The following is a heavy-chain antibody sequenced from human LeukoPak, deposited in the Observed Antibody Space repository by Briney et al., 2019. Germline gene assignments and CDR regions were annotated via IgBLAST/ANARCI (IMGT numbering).Heavy chain of an antibody. CDR1: GGSFSGYY. J-gene: IGHJ4*02. D-gene: IGHD6-13*01. CDR2: INHSGST. Sequence: SETLSLTCAVYGGSFSGYYWSWIRQPPGKGLEWIGEINHSGSTNYNPSLKSRVAISVDTSKNQFSLKLSSVTAADTAVYYCAREVVAAAGTVDYWGQGTLVTVSP. V-gene: IGHV4-34*01. CDR3: AREVVAAAGTVDY.